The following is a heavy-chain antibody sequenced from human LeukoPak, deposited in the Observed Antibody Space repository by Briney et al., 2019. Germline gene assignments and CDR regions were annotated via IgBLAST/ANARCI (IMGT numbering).Heavy chain of an antibody. J-gene: IGHJ3*02. D-gene: IGHD5-12*01. V-gene: IGHV3-33*01. CDR1: GFTFSNYG. CDR2: IRDDGITT. CDR3: ARGKASGGYSGYGLDAFDI. Sequence: QPGRSLRLSCAASGFTFSNYGFHWVRQAPGKGLEWVALIRDDGITTYYADSVKGRFIISRDDPKNTLYLQMNSLRAEDTAVYYCARGKASGGYSGYGLDAFDIWGQGTMVTVSS.